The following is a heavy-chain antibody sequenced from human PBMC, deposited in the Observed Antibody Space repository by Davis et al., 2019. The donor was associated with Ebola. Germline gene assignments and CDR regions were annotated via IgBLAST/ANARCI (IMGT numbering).Heavy chain of an antibody. Sequence: AASVKVSCKASGYTFTGYYMHWVRQAPGQGLEWMGRINPNSGGTNYAQKFQGRVTMTRDTSISTAYMELSRLRSDDTAVYYCARCEGAWGTRGMDVWGQGTTVTVSS. V-gene: IGHV1-2*06. D-gene: IGHD7-27*01. CDR1: GYTFTGYY. CDR2: INPNSGGT. CDR3: ARCEGAWGTRGMDV. J-gene: IGHJ6*02.